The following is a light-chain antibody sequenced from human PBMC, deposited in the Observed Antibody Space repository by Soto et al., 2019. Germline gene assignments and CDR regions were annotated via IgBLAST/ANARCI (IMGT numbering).Light chain of an antibody. J-gene: IGKJ1*01. V-gene: IGKV3-20*01. CDR2: GAS. CDR3: QQYDSSVT. CDR1: QSVDSAF. Sequence: EIVLTQSPGSLSLSLGERATLSCRASQSVDSAFFAWYQQKPGQPPRLLIHGASRRATGIPDRFSGSGSWTDISLTITRLAPEDFPVYYFQQYDSSVTFGQGTKVGI.